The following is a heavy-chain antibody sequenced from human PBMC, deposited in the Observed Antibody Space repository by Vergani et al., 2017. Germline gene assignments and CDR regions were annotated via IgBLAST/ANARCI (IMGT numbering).Heavy chain of an antibody. V-gene: IGHV4-30-4*08. D-gene: IGHD1-26*01. CDR3: ARVVASGETYIDF. Sequence: QVQLQESGPGLVKPSETLSLNFVFSCVSLNSGFFSFGFHRPSPGKGLEWIVYIFFNGVTYYNPSLKSRFTLSIDTSNNQFSLRLSSVTAADTAVYYCARVVASGETYIDFWGQGTMVSVSS. CDR2: IFFNGVT. CDR1: CVSLNSGFFS. J-gene: IGHJ4*02.